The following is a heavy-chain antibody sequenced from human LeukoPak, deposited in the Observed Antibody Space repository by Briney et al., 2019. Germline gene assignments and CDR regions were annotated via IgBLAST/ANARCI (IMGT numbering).Heavy chain of an antibody. D-gene: IGHD3-10*01. J-gene: IGHJ4*02. CDR3: ARDFGG. CDR1: GFTVSTSY. Sequence: PGGSLRLSCAASGFTVSTSYVSWVRQAPGKGLEWVSLIYSGGRTDYADSVKGRFTISRDNSKNTLYLQMNSLRAEDTAVYYCARDFGGWGQGTLVTVSS. CDR2: IYSGGRT. V-gene: IGHV3-53*01.